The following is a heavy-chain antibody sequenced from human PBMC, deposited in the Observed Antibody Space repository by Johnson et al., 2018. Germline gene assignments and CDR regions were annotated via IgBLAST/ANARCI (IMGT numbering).Heavy chain of an antibody. D-gene: IGHD6-19*01. CDR1: GGTFSSYA. Sequence: VQLVESGAEVKKPGSSVKVSCKASGGTFSSYAISWVRQAPGQGLEWMGGIIPIFGPANYAQKSQGRVTITADEATSTAYMELRSLGFEDPAGDYGARGRGGWPGYYGMDVGGQGTTVTGS. V-gene: IGHV1-69*01. CDR3: ARGRGGWPGYYGMDV. J-gene: IGHJ6*02. CDR2: IIPIFGPA.